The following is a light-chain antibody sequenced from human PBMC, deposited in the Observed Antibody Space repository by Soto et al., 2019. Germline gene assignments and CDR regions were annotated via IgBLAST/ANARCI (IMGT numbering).Light chain of an antibody. V-gene: IGKV1-5*01. CDR2: DAS. CDR1: QSISSW. Sequence: DIQMTQSPSTLSASVGDRVTITCRASQSISSWLAWYQQKPGKAPTLLIYDASSLESGVPSRFSGSVSGTEFHLTISSLQPDDFATFHCQQYNSYSWTLSPGTKVEI. CDR3: QQYNSYSWT. J-gene: IGKJ1*01.